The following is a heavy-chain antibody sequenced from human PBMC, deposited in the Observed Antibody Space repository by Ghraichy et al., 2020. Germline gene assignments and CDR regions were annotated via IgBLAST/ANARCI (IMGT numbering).Heavy chain of an antibody. Sequence: GGSLRLSCAASGFTFSSYGMHWVRQAPGKGLEWVAVISYDGSNKYYADSVKGRFTISRDNSKNTLYLQMNSLRAEDTAMYYCAKDVLPYGDYVGGFGYWGQGTLVTVSS. D-gene: IGHD4-17*01. V-gene: IGHV3-30*18. CDR2: ISYDGSNK. CDR1: GFTFSSYG. CDR3: AKDVLPYGDYVGGFGY. J-gene: IGHJ4*02.